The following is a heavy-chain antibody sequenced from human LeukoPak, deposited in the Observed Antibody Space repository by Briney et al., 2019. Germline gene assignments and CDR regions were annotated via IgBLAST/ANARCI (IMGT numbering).Heavy chain of an antibody. Sequence: GSLRLSCAASGFTFSSYSMLWVRQAPGKGLEWIGYIYYSGSTNYNPSLKSRVTISVDTSKNQFSLKLSSVTAADTAVYYCATIRYCSSTSCYMLFDYWGQGTLVTVSS. D-gene: IGHD2-2*02. CDR1: GFTFSSYS. V-gene: IGHV4-59*01. CDR3: ATIRYCSSTSCYMLFDY. J-gene: IGHJ4*02. CDR2: IYYSGST.